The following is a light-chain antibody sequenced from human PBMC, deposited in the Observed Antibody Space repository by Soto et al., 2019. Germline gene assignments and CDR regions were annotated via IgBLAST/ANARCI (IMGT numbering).Light chain of an antibody. V-gene: IGKV3-20*01. CDR2: DAS. CDR3: QQYGSSPPMYT. Sequence: EIVLTQSPVTLSLSPGERATLSCRASQSVSSSYLAWYQQKPGQAPRLLIYDASSRATGIPDRFSGSGSGTDFTLTISRLEPEDFAVYYCQQYGSSPPMYTFGQGTKLEIK. CDR1: QSVSSSY. J-gene: IGKJ2*01.